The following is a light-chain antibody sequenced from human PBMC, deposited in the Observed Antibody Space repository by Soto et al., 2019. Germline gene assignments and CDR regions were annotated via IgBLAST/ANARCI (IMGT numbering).Light chain of an antibody. CDR2: AAS. V-gene: IGKV1-39*01. CDR3: QESHSTPFT. CDR1: QTISRY. J-gene: IGKJ3*01. Sequence: DIQMTQSPSSLSASVGDRVTIACRASQTISRYLNWYQQKTGQAPKLLIFAASNLQSGVPSRFSGSGSGTHFTLTISSLQPEDFATYYCQESHSTPFTFGPGTKVDIK.